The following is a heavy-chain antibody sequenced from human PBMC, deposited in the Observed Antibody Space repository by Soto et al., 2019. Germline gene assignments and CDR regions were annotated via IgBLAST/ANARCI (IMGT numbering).Heavy chain of an antibody. J-gene: IGHJ4*02. CDR1: GFTFSSYG. Sequence: QVQLVESGGGVVQPGRSLRLSCAASGFTFSSYGMHWVRQAPGKGLEWVAVIWYDGSNKYYADSVKGRFTISRDNSKNTLYLQMNSLRAEDTAVYYCARDPHTNGVCYWFFDYWGQGTLVTVSS. CDR2: IWYDGSNK. CDR3: ARDPHTNGVCYWFFDY. V-gene: IGHV3-33*01. D-gene: IGHD2-8*01.